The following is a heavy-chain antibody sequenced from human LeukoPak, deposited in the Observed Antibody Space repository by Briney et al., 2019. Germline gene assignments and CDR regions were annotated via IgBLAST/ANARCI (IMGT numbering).Heavy chain of an antibody. CDR3: ARQTFGALYFDS. J-gene: IGHJ4*02. CDR2: VYNSGST. V-gene: IGHV4-61*02. CDR1: DGSISGGSYY. Sequence: SETLSVTCIVSDGSISGGSYYWNWIRQPAGKGLEWMGRVYNSGSTNYNPSLKSRVTISTDMSKNQYSLKLSSVTAADTAVYYCARQTFGALYFDSWGQGTLVTVSS. D-gene: IGHD3-10*01.